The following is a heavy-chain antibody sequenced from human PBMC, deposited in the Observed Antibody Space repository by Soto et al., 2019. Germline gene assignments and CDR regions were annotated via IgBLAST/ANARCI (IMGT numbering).Heavy chain of an antibody. CDR3: ARDLWGGYDLTYYYYGMDV. Sequence: QVQLVESGGGVVQPGRSLRLSCAASGFTFSSYAMHWVRQAPGKGLEWVAVISYDGSNKYYADSVKGRFTISRDNSKNTLYLQMNSLRAEDTAVYYCARDLWGGYDLTYYYYGMDVW. V-gene: IGHV3-30-3*01. CDR1: GFTFSSYA. D-gene: IGHD5-12*01. CDR2: ISYDGSNK. J-gene: IGHJ6*01.